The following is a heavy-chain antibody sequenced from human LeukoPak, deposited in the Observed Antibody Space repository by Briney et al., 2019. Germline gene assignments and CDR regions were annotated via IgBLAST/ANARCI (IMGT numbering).Heavy chain of an antibody. CDR2: ISGGGRNT. D-gene: IGHD4-17*01. CDR3: AKDRTSMVTTGLDY. CDR1: GITFSNYV. Sequence: GGSLRLSCAASGITFSNYVMSWVRQAPGKGLEWVSAISGGGRNTYYAASVKGRITISRDNSKNMLHLQMNSLRAEDTAVYYCAKDRTSMVTTGLDYWGQGTLVTVSS. J-gene: IGHJ4*02. V-gene: IGHV3-23*01.